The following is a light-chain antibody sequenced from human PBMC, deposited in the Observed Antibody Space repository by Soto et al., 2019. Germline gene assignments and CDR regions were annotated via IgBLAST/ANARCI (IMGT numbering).Light chain of an antibody. Sequence: VVLTGCPHTLSLCPGERSTLSCRASQSVTSDYLAWYQQKAGQAPRLLIYGASSRATGIPDRFCGSGSGTDFSLTISRLEPEDSAFYYCQQYGSSATFGGGTKVDIK. CDR3: QQYGSSAT. V-gene: IGKV3-20*01. CDR1: QSVTSDY. J-gene: IGKJ4*01. CDR2: GAS.